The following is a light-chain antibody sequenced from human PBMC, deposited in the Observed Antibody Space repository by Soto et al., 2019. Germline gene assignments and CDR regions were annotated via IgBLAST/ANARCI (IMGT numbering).Light chain of an antibody. CDR3: HQYDDWPPGGT. Sequence: EMVMTQSPTTLSVSPGGRVTLSCRASQSVGSDLAWYQKKPGQAPRLLIYGASTRATGIPARFSGSGSGTEFTLTISSLQSADFAVYYCHQYDDWPPGGTFGQGTKVEIK. CDR2: GAS. V-gene: IGKV3-15*01. CDR1: QSVGSD. J-gene: IGKJ1*01.